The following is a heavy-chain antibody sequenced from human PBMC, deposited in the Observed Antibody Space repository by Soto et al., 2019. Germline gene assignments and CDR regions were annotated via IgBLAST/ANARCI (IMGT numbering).Heavy chain of an antibody. Sequence: GGSLRLSCAASGFTFGSYAMSWVRQAPGKGLEWVSAISGSGGSTYYADSVKGRFTISRDNSKNTLYLQMNSLRAEDTAVYYCAKDLYGSGSYDAFDIWGQGTMVTVSS. J-gene: IGHJ3*02. D-gene: IGHD3-10*01. CDR3: AKDLYGSGSYDAFDI. V-gene: IGHV3-23*01. CDR1: GFTFGSYA. CDR2: ISGSGGST.